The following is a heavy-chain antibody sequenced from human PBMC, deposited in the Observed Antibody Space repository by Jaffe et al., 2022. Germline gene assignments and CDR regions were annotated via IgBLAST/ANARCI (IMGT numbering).Heavy chain of an antibody. J-gene: IGHJ4*02. V-gene: IGHV4-61*02. CDR2: IYTSGST. D-gene: IGHD2-2*01. Sequence: QVQLQESGPGLVKPSQTLSLTCTVSGGSISSGSYYWSWIRQPAGKGLEWIGRIYTSGSTNYNPSLKSRVTISVDTSKNQFSLKLSSVTAADTAVYYCARELIIGYCSSTSCFGGYSYGYYFDYWGQGTLVTVSS. CDR3: ARELIIGYCSSTSCFGGYSYGYYFDY. CDR1: GGSISSGSYY.